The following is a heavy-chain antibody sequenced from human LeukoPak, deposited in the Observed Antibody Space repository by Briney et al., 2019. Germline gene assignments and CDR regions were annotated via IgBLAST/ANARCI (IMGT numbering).Heavy chain of an antibody. V-gene: IGHV3-48*01. Sequence: PGGSLRLSCAGGLTFSDYSMNWIRQAPGKGLEWVSYISSSSSTVYYTDSVKGRFTISRDNAKRSLYLQMNSLRAEDTAVYYCVGWGLDESWGQGTLVTVSS. D-gene: IGHD3-16*01. J-gene: IGHJ5*02. CDR2: ISSSSSTV. CDR3: VGWGLDES. CDR1: GLTFSDYS.